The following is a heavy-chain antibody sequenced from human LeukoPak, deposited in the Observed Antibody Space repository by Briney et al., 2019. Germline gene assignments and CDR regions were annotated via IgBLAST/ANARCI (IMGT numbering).Heavy chain of an antibody. J-gene: IGHJ6*03. CDR3: ARDRGGGHMDV. CDR2: IYSDNT. Sequence: GGSLRLSCTVSGFTVSSNSMSWVRQAPGKGLEWVSFIYSDNTHYSDSVKGRFTISRENAKNSLYLQMNSLRAGDTAVYHCARDRGGGHMDVWGKGTTVTISS. CDR1: GFTVSSNS. D-gene: IGHD2-15*01. V-gene: IGHV3-53*01.